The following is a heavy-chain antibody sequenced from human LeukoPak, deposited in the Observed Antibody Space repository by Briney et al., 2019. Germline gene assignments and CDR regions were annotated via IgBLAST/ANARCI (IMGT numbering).Heavy chain of an antibody. CDR1: GFTFSSYW. V-gene: IGHV3-7*01. CDR3: ARGVGVTAMVIFRSRYYYMDV. Sequence: GGSLRLSCAASGFTFSSYWMSWVRQAPGKGLEWVANIKQDGSEKYYVDSVKGRFTISRDNAKNSLYLQMNSLRAEDTAVYYCARGVGVTAMVIFRSRYYYMDVWGKGTTVTVSS. CDR2: IKQDGSEK. D-gene: IGHD5-18*01. J-gene: IGHJ6*03.